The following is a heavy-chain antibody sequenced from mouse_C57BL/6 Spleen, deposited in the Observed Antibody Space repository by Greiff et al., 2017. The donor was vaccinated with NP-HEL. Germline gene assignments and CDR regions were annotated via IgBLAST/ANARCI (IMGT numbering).Heavy chain of an antibody. D-gene: IGHD1-1*02. CDR3: RSAGWGPCGLEY. Sequence: QVQLQQSGAELVRPGASVTLSCKASGYTFTDYAMHWVKQTPVHGLEWIGAIDPETGGTAYNQKFKGKAILTADKSSSTAYMELRSLTSEDSAVDYCRSAGWGPCGLEYGGQGTSVTVSA. CDR2: IDPETGGT. CDR1: GYTFTDYA. V-gene: IGHV1-15*01. J-gene: IGHJ4*01.